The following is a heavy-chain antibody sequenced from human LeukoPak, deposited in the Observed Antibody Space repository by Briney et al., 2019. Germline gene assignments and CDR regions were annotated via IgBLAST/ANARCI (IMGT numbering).Heavy chain of an antibody. CDR3: ARYYFWTGSYFFDY. J-gene: IGHJ4*02. Sequence: GESLKISCKTSGFTFTTHWIAWVHQMPGKGLELMGIIYPGDSDTNYSPSFQGQVTISADKSSNTAYLQWSSLKASDTAMYYCARYYFWTGSYFFDYWGQGTLVTVSS. CDR2: IYPGDSDT. CDR1: GFTFTTHW. V-gene: IGHV5-51*07. D-gene: IGHD3/OR15-3a*01.